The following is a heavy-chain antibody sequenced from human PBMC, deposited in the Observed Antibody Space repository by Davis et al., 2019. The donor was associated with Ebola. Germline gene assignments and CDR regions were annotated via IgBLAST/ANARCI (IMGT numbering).Heavy chain of an antibody. Sequence: PGGSLRLSCAASGFTFSGSAMHWVRQASGKGLEWVGRIRSKANSYATAYAASVKGRFTISRDDSKNTAYLQMNSLKTEDTAVYYCTSRIAARRDFGDYYGMDVWGQGTTVTVSS. D-gene: IGHD6-6*01. V-gene: IGHV3-73*01. CDR3: TSRIAARRDFGDYYGMDV. CDR2: IRSKANSYAT. CDR1: GFTFSGSA. J-gene: IGHJ6*02.